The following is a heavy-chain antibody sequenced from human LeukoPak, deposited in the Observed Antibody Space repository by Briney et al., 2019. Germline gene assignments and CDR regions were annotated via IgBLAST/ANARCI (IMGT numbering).Heavy chain of an antibody. CDR1: GGSFRGYY. CDR3: ARDHCSGGSCHET. V-gene: IGHV4-34*01. Sequence: PSETLSLTCAVYGGSFRGYYWSWIRQPPGKGLEWIGEINHSGSTNYNPSLKSRVTIPVDTSKNQFSLKLSSVTAADTAVYYCARDHCSGGSCHETWGQGTLVTVSS. CDR2: INHSGST. D-gene: IGHD2-15*01. J-gene: IGHJ5*02.